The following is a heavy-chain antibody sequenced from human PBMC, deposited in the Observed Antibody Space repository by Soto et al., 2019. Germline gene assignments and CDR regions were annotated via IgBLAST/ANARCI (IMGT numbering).Heavy chain of an antibody. D-gene: IGHD1-7*01. CDR3: ARDGVTGTTGYYYYGMDV. V-gene: IGHV1-2*04. J-gene: IGHJ6*02. Sequence: ASVKVSCKAYGYTFTGYYMHWVRQAPGQGLEWMVCINPNSGGTNYAQKFQGWVTMTRDTSISTAYMELSRLRSDDTAVYYCARDGVTGTTGYYYYGMDVWGQGTTVNVSS. CDR1: GYTFTGYY. CDR2: INPNSGGT.